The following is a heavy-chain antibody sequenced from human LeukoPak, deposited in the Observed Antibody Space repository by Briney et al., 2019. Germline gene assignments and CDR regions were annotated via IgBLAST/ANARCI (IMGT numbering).Heavy chain of an antibody. CDR3: AKLVGATSGEDWFDP. Sequence: GGSLRLSCAASGFTFRSYGMHWVRQAPGKGLEWVSGISWNSGSIGYADSVKGRFTISRDNAKNSLYLQMNSLRAEDTAVYYCAKLVGATSGEDWFDPWGQGTLVTVSS. J-gene: IGHJ5*02. D-gene: IGHD1-26*01. CDR1: GFTFRSYG. CDR2: ISWNSGSI. V-gene: IGHV3-9*01.